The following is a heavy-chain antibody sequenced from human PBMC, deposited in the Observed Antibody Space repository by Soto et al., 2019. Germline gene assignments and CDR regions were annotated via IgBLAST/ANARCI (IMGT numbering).Heavy chain of an antibody. V-gene: IGHV3-30-3*01. CDR2: ISYDGSNK. J-gene: IGHJ4*02. CDR3: AREGTVVVAADFDY. CDR1: GFTFSSYA. D-gene: IGHD2-15*01. Sequence: QVQLVESGGGVDQPGRSLRLSCAASGFTFSSYAMHWVRQAPGKGLEWVAVISYDGSNKYYADSVKGRFTISRDNSKNTLYLQMNSLRAEDTAVYYCAREGTVVVAADFDYWGQGTLVTVSS.